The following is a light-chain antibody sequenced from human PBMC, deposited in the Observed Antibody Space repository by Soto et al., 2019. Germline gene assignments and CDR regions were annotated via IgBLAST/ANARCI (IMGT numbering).Light chain of an antibody. CDR3: AAWDDSLSGYV. J-gene: IGLJ1*01. CDR1: SSNIGSDY. CDR2: RNN. V-gene: IGLV1-47*01. Sequence: QCALTQPPSASGTPWQRVTISCSGSSSNIGSDYVYWYQQFPGTAPKLLIYRNNQRPSGVPDRFSGSKSGTSASLAISGLRSEDEADYYCAAWDDSLSGYVFGTGTKVTVL.